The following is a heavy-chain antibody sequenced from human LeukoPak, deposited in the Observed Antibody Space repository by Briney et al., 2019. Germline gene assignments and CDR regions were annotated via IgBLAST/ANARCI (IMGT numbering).Heavy chain of an antibody. CDR3: AKERGGYCSSTSCYTLDY. V-gene: IGHV3-23*01. CDR1: GFTFSSYW. D-gene: IGHD2-2*02. Sequence: PGGSLRLSCAASGFTFSSYWMSWVRQAPGKGLEWVSAISGSGGSTYYADSVKGRFTISRDNSKNTLYLQMNSLRAEDTAVYYCAKERGGYCSSTSCYTLDYWGQGTLVTVSS. J-gene: IGHJ4*02. CDR2: ISGSGGST.